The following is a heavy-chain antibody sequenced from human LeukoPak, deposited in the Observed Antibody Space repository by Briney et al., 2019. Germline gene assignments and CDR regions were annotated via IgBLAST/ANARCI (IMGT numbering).Heavy chain of an antibody. J-gene: IGHJ5*02. CDR1: GGSISSGDYY. V-gene: IGHV4-30-4*01. Sequence: SQTLSLTCTVSGGSISSGDYYWSWIRQPPGKGLEWIGYIYYSGSTYYNPSLKSRVTISVDTSKNQFSLKLSSVTAADTAVYYCARDRGLDYCSSTSCYTNGATFDPWAREPWSPSPQ. CDR3: ARDRGLDYCSSTSCYTNGATFDP. CDR2: IYYSGST. D-gene: IGHD2-2*02.